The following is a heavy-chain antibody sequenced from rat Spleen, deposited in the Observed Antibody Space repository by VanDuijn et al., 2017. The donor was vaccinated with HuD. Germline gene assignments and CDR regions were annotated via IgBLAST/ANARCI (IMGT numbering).Heavy chain of an antibody. CDR1: GFSFSNFY. CDR3: ARQDVHYGLGVMAA. Sequence: EVQLVESGGGLVQPGRSMKLSCAASGFSFSNFYMAWVRQAPTRGLEWVASISTGVGNTYYRDSVKGRFTISRNNAKTTLYLQMDSLRSEDTATYYCARQDVHYGLGVMAAWGQGVVVTVSS. J-gene: IGHJ2*01. CDR2: ISTGVGNT. V-gene: IGHV5-25*01. D-gene: IGHD1-6*01.